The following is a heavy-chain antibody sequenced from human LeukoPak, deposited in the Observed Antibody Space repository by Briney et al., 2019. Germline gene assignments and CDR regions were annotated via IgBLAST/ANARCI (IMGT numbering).Heavy chain of an antibody. CDR1: GYTFTSYA. CDR2: INAGNGNT. V-gene: IGHV1-3*01. D-gene: IGHD3-10*01. Sequence: ASVKVSCKASGYTFTSYAMHWVRQAPGQRLEWKGWINAGNGNTKYSQKFQGRVTITRDTSASTAYMELGSLRSEDTAVYYCAGVLLWFGESNWFDPWGQGTLVTVSS. J-gene: IGHJ5*02. CDR3: AGVLLWFGESNWFDP.